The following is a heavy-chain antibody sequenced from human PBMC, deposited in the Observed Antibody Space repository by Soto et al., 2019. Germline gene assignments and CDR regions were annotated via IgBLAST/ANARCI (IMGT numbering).Heavy chain of an antibody. Sequence: QVHLVQSGAEVKKPGASVKVSCKASGYSFTDYYMHWVRQAPGQGLEWMGWINTKTGGTNYAQRVQGRVTMTGDTSINTAYMELRRLRSDETAVYYCARVGPTGWFDPWGQGTVVTVSS. V-gene: IGHV1-2*02. CDR3: ARVGPTGWFDP. CDR1: GYSFTDYY. J-gene: IGHJ5*02. CDR2: INTKTGGT.